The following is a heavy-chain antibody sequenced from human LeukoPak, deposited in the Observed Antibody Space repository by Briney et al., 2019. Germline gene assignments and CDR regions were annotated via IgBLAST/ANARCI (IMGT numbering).Heavy chain of an antibody. CDR2: ISGSSSVI. V-gene: IGHV3-11*06. CDR3: ARGCGSLSLGY. D-gene: IGHD1-26*01. Sequence: TITNYYWGWIRQPPGKGLEWVSYISGSSSVIHYADSVKGRFTISRDNANNSLYLQMNSLRVEDTAVYYCARGCGSLSLGYWGQGTLVAVSS. J-gene: IGHJ4*02. CDR1: TITNYY.